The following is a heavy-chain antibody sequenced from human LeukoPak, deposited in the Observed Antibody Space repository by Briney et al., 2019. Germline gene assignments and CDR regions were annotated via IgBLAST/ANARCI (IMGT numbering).Heavy chain of an antibody. CDR3: AKTSVVLDY. V-gene: IGHV3-30*02. D-gene: IGHD2-15*01. J-gene: IGHJ4*02. CDR1: GFTFNISAFTFNNYA. CDR2: IRYDGSNK. Sequence: GGSLRLSCTASGFTFNISAFTFNNYAMSWVRQAPGKGLEWVAFIRYDGSNKYYADSVKGRFTISRDNSKNTLYLQMNSLRAEDTAVYYCAKTSVVLDYWGQGTLVTVSS.